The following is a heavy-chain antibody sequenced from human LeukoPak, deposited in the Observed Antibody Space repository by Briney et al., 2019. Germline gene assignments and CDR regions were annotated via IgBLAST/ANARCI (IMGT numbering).Heavy chain of an antibody. V-gene: IGHV3-66*01. CDR1: GFTVSSNY. J-gene: IGHJ4*02. CDR2: IYTGGST. Sequence: GGSLRLSCAASGFTVSSNYMSWVRQAPGKGLGWVSVIYTGGSTYYADSVKGRFTIPGDNSKNTLYLQMNSLRAEDTAVYYCARGGYSGSGNFFYYWGQGTLVTVSS. D-gene: IGHD3-10*01. CDR3: ARGGYSGSGNFFYY.